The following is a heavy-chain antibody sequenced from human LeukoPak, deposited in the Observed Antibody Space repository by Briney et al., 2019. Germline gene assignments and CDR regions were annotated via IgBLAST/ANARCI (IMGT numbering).Heavy chain of an antibody. J-gene: IGHJ6*02. V-gene: IGHV4-34*01. CDR2: INHSGST. CDR1: GGSFSGYY. Sequence: SETLSLTCAVYGGSFSGYYWSWIRQPPGKGLEWSGEINHSGSTNYNPSLKSRVTISVDTSKNQFSLKLSSVTAADTAVYYCARGKSYSYGYTRYYYYGMDVWGQGTTVTVSS. CDR3: ARGKSYSYGYTRYYYYGMDV. D-gene: IGHD5-18*01.